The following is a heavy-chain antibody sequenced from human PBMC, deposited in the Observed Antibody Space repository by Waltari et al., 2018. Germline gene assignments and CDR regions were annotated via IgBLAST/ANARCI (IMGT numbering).Heavy chain of an antibody. V-gene: IGHV3-33*01. CDR2: IWYDGSNK. J-gene: IGHJ4*02. CDR3: ARDHNWSLDY. D-gene: IGHD1-20*01. CDR1: GFTFSRYG. Sequence: QVQLVESGGGVVQPGRSLRLSCAASGFTFSRYGMHWVRQAPGKGLEWGAVIWYDGSNKYYADSVKGRFTISRDNSKNTLYLQMNSLRAEDTAVYYCARDHNWSLDYWGQGTLVTVSS.